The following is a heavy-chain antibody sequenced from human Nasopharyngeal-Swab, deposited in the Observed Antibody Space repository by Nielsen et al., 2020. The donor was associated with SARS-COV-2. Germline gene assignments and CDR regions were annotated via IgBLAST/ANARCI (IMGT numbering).Heavy chain of an antibody. CDR1: GYSISSGYY. D-gene: IGHD6-6*01. J-gene: IGHJ2*01. Sequence: LSCTVSGYSISSGYYWGWIRQPPGKGLEWIGSIYHSGSTYYNPSLKSRVTISVDTSKNQFSLKLSSVTAADTAVYYCARIAAPPWYFDLWGRGTLVTVSS. V-gene: IGHV4-38-2*02. CDR2: IYHSGST. CDR3: ARIAAPPWYFDL.